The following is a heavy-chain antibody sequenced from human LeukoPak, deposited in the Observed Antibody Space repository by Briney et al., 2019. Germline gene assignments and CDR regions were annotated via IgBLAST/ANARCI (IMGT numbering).Heavy chain of an antibody. V-gene: IGHV4-39*01. CDR3: AGGPIVGATMDAFDI. CDR1: GGSISSSSSY. D-gene: IGHD1-26*01. Sequence: PSETLSLTCTVSGGSISSSSSYWGWIRQPPGKGLEWIGSIYYSGSTYYNPSLKSRVTISVDTSKNQFSLKLSSVTAADTAVYYCAGGPIVGATMDAFDIWGQGTMVTVSS. J-gene: IGHJ3*02. CDR2: IYYSGST.